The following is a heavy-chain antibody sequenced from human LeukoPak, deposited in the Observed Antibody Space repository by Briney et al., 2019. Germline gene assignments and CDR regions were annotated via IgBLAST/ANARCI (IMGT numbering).Heavy chain of an antibody. J-gene: IGHJ4*02. D-gene: IGHD3-10*01. CDR2: FYYSGST. V-gene: IGHV4-59*08. Sequence: SETLSLTCVVSGGSISTYYWSWIRQPPGKGLEWIGYFYYSGSTSYNPSLKSRGTISVDTSKNQFSLKLRSVTAADTAVYYCARHGENSLYRFDYWGQGTLLTVSS. CDR1: GGSISTYY. CDR3: ARHGENSLYRFDY.